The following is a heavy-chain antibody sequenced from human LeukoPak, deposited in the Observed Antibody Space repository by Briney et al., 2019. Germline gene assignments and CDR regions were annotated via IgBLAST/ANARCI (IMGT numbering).Heavy chain of an antibody. J-gene: IGHJ4*02. CDR2: IWYDGSNK. Sequence: GGSLRLSCAASGFTFSSYGMHWVRQAPGKGLEWVAVIWYDGSNKYYADSVKGRFTISRDNSKNTLYLQMNSLRAEDTAVYYCARDFSSSSFLGYWGQGTLVTVSS. CDR3: ARDFSSSSFLGY. V-gene: IGHV3-33*01. D-gene: IGHD6-6*01. CDR1: GFTFSSYG.